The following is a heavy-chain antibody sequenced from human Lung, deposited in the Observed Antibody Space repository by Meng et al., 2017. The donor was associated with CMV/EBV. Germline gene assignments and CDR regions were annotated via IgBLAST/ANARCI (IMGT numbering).Heavy chain of an antibody. Sequence: SXTXSLXXTVSGGSVSSGSYYWSWIRQPPGKGLEWIGYIYYSGSTNYNPSLKSRVTISVDTSKNQFSLKLSSVTAADTAVYYCARDLDIGYGMDVWGQGTXVTVAS. CDR1: GGSVSSGSYY. V-gene: IGHV4-61*01. J-gene: IGHJ6*02. CDR2: IYYSGST. D-gene: IGHD2-15*01. CDR3: ARDLDIGYGMDV.